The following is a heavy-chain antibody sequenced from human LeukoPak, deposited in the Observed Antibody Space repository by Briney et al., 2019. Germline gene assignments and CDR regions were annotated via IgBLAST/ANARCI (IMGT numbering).Heavy chain of an antibody. J-gene: IGHJ4*02. Sequence: GGSLRLSCAASGFTFSSYWMSWVRQVPGKGLEWVANIKQTGSEKFYVDPVKGRFTISRDNAKNSLYLQMNSLRAEDTAAYYCARGRGYYDTSGAFDYWGQGTLVTVSS. D-gene: IGHD3-22*01. CDR2: IKQTGSEK. CDR1: GFTFSSYW. CDR3: ARGRGYYDTSGAFDY. V-gene: IGHV3-7*04.